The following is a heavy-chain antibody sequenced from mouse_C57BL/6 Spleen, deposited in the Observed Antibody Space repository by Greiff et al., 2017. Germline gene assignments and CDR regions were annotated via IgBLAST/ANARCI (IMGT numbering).Heavy chain of an antibody. CDR3: ARNVPYYYAMDY. V-gene: IGHV1-64*01. Sequence: VQLQQPGAELVKPGASVKLSCKASGYTFTSYWMHWVKQRPGQGLEWIGMIHPNSGSTNYNKKFKSKATLTVDKSSSTAYMQLSSLTSDDSAVYYCARNVPYYYAMDYWGQGTSVTVSS. CDR1: GYTFTSYW. J-gene: IGHJ4*01. CDR2: IHPNSGST.